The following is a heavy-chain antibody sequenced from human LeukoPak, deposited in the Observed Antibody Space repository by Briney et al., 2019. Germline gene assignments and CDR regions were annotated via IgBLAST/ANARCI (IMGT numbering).Heavy chain of an antibody. D-gene: IGHD3-22*01. CDR2: IIPILGIA. CDR3: AREGANYYDSSGYYFPFDY. Sequence: ASVKVSCKASGGTFSSYAISWVRQAPGQGLEWMGRIIPILGIANYAQKFQGRVTITADKSTSTAYMELSSLRSEDTAVYYCAREGANYYDSSGYYFPFDYWGQGTLVTVSS. CDR1: GGTFSSYA. V-gene: IGHV1-69*04. J-gene: IGHJ4*02.